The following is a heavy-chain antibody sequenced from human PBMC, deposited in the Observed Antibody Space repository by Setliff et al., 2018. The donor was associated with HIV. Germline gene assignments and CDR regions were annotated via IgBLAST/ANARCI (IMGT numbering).Heavy chain of an antibody. CDR2: INHSGKT. J-gene: IGHJ4*02. CDR3: ARESPDGLDY. V-gene: IGHV4-34*01. Sequence: SETLSLTCAVYGGSFSGFYWSWIRQAPGKGLEWIGEINHSGKTNYNPSLKSRVTISVDTSKNQFSLKLSSVTAADTAVYYCARESPDGLDYWGQGTLVTVSS. D-gene: IGHD2-8*01. CDR1: GGSFSGFY.